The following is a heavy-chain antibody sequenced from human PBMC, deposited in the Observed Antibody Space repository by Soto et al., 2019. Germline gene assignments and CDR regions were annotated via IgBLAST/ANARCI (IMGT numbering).Heavy chain of an antibody. CDR1: GFTFSSYG. V-gene: IGHV3-33*01. CDR2: IWYDGSNK. D-gene: IGHD2-2*01. Sequence: QVQLVESGGGVVQPGRSLRLSCAASGFTFSSYGMHWVRQAPGKGLEWVAVIWYDGSNKYYADSVKGRFTISRDNSKNTLXXQXNXXRAEDTAVYYCARDTGVYCSSTSCSYYYYYYGMDVWGQGTTVTVSS. J-gene: IGHJ6*02. CDR3: ARDTGVYCSSTSCSYYYYYYGMDV.